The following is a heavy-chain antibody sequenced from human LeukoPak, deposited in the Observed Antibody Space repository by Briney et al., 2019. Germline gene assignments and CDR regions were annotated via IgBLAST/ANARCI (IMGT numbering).Heavy chain of an antibody. CDR3: VSADRRFSDYALDY. Sequence: SETLSLTCAVSGGSISSGGYSWSWIRQPPGTGLEWIGYIYHSGSTYYNPSLKSRVTISVDRSKNQFSLKLSSVTAADTAVYYCVSADRRFSDYALDYWGQGTLVTVSS. V-gene: IGHV4-30-2*01. J-gene: IGHJ4*02. D-gene: IGHD4-17*01. CDR2: IYHSGST. CDR1: GGSISSGGYS.